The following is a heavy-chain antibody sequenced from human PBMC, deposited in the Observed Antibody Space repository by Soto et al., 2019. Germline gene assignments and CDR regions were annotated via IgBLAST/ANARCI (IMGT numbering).Heavy chain of an antibody. CDR2: IYYRAMP. CDR1: GGSISRGDYY. D-gene: IGHD6-13*01. Sequence: LSLTCNVSGGSISRGDYYWSWLRQPPGKGLEWIGYIYYRAMPYYNPSLKSRVTISVDTSKNQFSLNMTSVTAADTAVYYCARGSAILFYYFDYWGQGTPVTVSS. CDR3: ARGSAILFYYFDY. V-gene: IGHV4-30-4*01. J-gene: IGHJ4*02.